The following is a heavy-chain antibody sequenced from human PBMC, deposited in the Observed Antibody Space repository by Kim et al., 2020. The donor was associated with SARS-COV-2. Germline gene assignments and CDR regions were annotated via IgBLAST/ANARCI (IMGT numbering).Heavy chain of an antibody. D-gene: IGHD3-3*01. Sequence: GGSLRLSCAASGFAFHTFGMHWVRQAPGKGLEWVAIISYDGSTEDYAGSVKGRVTISRDNSKKTVYLQMNTLRPEDTAVYYCAKDGTKVRSMEWVLEDWGLGTLVTVSS. J-gene: IGHJ4*02. CDR1: GFAFHTFG. CDR2: ISYDGSTE. V-gene: IGHV3-30*18. CDR3: AKDGTKVRSMEWVLED.